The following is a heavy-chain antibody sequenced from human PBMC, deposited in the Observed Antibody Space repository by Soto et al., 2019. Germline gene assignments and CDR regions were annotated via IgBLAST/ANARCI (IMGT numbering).Heavy chain of an antibody. CDR3: ARDLWGYCGADCYPLDV. Sequence: PSETLSLTCTFSGGSISSYYWSWIRQPPGNGLEWIGYMYNTGSTIYNPSLKSRVTISVDTSKNQFSLKLNSVTAADTAVYYCARDLWGYCGADCYPLDVWGQGTTVTVS. CDR1: GGSISSYY. J-gene: IGHJ6*02. CDR2: MYNTGST. V-gene: IGHV4-59*01. D-gene: IGHD2-21*02.